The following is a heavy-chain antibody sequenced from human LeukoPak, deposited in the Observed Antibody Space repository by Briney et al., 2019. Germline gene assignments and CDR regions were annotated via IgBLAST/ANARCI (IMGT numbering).Heavy chain of an antibody. J-gene: IGHJ4*02. Sequence: ASVKLSCKASGYPFSGYYIHWVRQAHGQGLEWMGWINPNTGVTNYAQKFQGRVIMTRDTSISSAYMDLSGLRSDDTALYYCARARSTSSYIDYWGQGTLVTVSS. CDR2: INPNTGVT. D-gene: IGHD2-2*01. CDR1: GYPFSGYY. V-gene: IGHV1-2*02. CDR3: ARARSTSSYIDY.